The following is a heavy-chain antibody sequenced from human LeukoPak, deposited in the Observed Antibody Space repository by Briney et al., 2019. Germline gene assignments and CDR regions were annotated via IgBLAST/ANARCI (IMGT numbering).Heavy chain of an antibody. CDR3: ARHSIVGQWLVPFDY. Sequence: SETLSLTCTVSGGSISSYYWSWIRQPPGKGLEWIGYIYYSGSTDYNPSLKSRLTISVDTSKNQFSLKLSSVTAADTAVYYCARHSIVGQWLVPFDYWGQGTLVTVSS. V-gene: IGHV4-59*08. D-gene: IGHD6-19*01. J-gene: IGHJ4*02. CDR2: IYYSGST. CDR1: GGSISSYY.